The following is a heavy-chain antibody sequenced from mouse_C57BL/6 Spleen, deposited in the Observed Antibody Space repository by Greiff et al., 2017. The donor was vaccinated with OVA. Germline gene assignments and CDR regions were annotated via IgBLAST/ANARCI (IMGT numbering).Heavy chain of an antibody. V-gene: IGHV1-62-2*01. CDR1: GYTFTEYS. D-gene: IGHD1-1*02. CDR3: RRHEGGRPSYFDY. CDR2: IYPGSGST. Sequence: QVQLQQSGAELVKPGASVKLSCTASGYTFTEYSIHWVKQRSGQGLEWIGWIYPGSGSTKYNEKFKDKATLTVDKSSSTAYMELSRLTSEDSAVXVCRRHEGGRPSYFDYWGQGTTLTVSS. J-gene: IGHJ2*01.